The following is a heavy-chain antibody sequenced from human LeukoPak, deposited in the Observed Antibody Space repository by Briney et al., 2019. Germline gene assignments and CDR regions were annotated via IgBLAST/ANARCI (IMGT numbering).Heavy chain of an antibody. J-gene: IGHJ4*02. V-gene: IGHV3-7*01. CDR3: ARGGRPDY. Sequence: PGGSLRRSCATSGFTFSSSWMSWVRQAPGKGLECVANIKEDGREKYYVDSVKGRFTISRDNAKNSLYLQMSSLRAEDTAVYYCARGGRPDYWGQGTLVTVSS. CDR1: GFTFSSSW. D-gene: IGHD3-10*01. CDR2: IKEDGREK.